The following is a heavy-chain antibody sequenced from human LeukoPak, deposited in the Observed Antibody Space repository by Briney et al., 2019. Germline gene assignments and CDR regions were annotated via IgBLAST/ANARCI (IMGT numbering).Heavy chain of an antibody. CDR2: ISGSGGST. CDR1: GFTFSSYA. Sequence: PGGSLRLSCAASGFTFSSYAMSWVRQAPGKGLEWVSAISGSGGSTYYADSVKGRFTISRDNSKNTLCLQMNSLRAEDTAVYYCAKDRSGSYAPRPKGLFDYWGQGTLVTVSS. CDR3: AKDRSGSYAPRPKGLFDY. V-gene: IGHV3-23*01. D-gene: IGHD1-26*01. J-gene: IGHJ4*02.